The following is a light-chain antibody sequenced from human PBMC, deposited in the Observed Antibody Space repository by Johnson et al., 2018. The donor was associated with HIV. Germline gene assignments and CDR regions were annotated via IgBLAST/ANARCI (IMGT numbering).Light chain of an antibody. Sequence: QSVLTQPPSVSAAPGQKVTISCSGRSSNIGNNYVSWYQQLPGTAPKLLIYDNTKRPSGIPDRFSGSKSGTSATLGITGLQTGDEADYYCGRWDDSLNTYVFGTGTKVTVL. J-gene: IGLJ1*01. CDR1: SSNIGNNY. V-gene: IGLV1-51*01. CDR3: GRWDDSLNTYV. CDR2: DNT.